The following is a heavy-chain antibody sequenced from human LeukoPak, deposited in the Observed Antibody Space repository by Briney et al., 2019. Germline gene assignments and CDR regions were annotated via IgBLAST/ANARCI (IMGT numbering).Heavy chain of an antibody. CDR1: GYTFTGYY. Sequence: ASVKVSCKASGYTFTGYYMHWVRQAPGQGLEWMGRINPNSGGTNYAQKFQGRVTMTRDTSISTAYMELSRLRFDDTAVYYCARGRVVAATVYFDYWGQGTLVTVSS. J-gene: IGHJ4*02. V-gene: IGHV1-2*06. D-gene: IGHD2-15*01. CDR2: INPNSGGT. CDR3: ARGRVVAATVYFDY.